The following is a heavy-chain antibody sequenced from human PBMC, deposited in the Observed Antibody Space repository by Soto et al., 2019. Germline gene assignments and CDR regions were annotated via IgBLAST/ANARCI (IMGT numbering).Heavy chain of an antibody. CDR3: TTPYYYDSSGCKY. CDR2: IKSKTDGGTT. CDR1: GFTFSNAW. Sequence: GGSLRLSCAASGFTFSNAWMNWVRQAPGKGLEWVGHIKSKTDGGTTDYAAPVKGRFTISRDDSKNTLYLQMNSLKTEDTAVYYCTTPYYYDSSGCKYWGQGTLVTVSS. D-gene: IGHD3-22*01. J-gene: IGHJ4*02. V-gene: IGHV3-15*07.